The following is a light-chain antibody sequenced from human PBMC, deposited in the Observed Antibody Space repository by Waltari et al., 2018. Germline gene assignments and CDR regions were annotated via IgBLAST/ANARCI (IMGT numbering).Light chain of an antibody. V-gene: IGKV1D-12*01. Sequence: DIQMTQSPSSVSASVGDRVTITCRASQYISSRLAWFQQKPGTAPKLLIYGASNLHSGVPSRFSGSGSVTDFTLTINSLQPEDFATYYCQQATGFPPFTFGPGTKVDIK. CDR2: GAS. J-gene: IGKJ3*01. CDR3: QQATGFPPFT. CDR1: QYISSR.